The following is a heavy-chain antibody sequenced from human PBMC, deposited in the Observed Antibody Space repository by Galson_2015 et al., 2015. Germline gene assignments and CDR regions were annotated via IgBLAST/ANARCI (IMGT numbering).Heavy chain of an antibody. D-gene: IGHD6-13*01. CDR2: IYPGDSDT. CDR1: GYSFTSYW. V-gene: IGHV5-51*01. CDR3: ARLSHPSSSWYRGAFDI. J-gene: IGHJ3*02. Sequence: QSGAEVKKPGESLKISCKGSGYSFTSYWIGWVRQMPGKGLEWMGIIYPGDSDTRYSPSFQGQVTISADKSISTAYLQWSSLKASDTAMYYCARLSHPSSSWYRGAFDIWGQGTMVTVSS.